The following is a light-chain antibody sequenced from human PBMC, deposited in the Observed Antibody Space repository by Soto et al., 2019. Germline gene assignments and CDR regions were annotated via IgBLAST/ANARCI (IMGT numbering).Light chain of an antibody. CDR2: LNT. CDR3: QSYDSSVSGWV. J-gene: IGLJ3*02. Sequence: QSALTQPPSVSGAPGQRVTISCTGTTSNIGADYDVHWYQQLPGTAPKLLIYLNTNRPSGVPDRFSGSKSGTSASLAITGLQVEDEGDYYCQSYDSSVSGWVFGGGTKLTVL. V-gene: IGLV1-40*01. CDR1: TSNIGADYD.